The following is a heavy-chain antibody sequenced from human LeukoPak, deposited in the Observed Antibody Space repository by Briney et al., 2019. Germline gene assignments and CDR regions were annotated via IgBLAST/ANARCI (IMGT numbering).Heavy chain of an antibody. J-gene: IGHJ6*04. V-gene: IGHV3-23*01. Sequence: PGRSLGLSRAASGFTFSSYALSWASQAPTKGLEWVTAIPGSGGSTYYADSVKGRFTISREKSKNTLYLQMNSLRAEDTAVYYCARTKGYSGYDSTVDVWGEGTTVTVSS. CDR3: ARTKGYSGYDSTVDV. D-gene: IGHD5-12*01. CDR1: GFTFSSYA. CDR2: IPGSGGST.